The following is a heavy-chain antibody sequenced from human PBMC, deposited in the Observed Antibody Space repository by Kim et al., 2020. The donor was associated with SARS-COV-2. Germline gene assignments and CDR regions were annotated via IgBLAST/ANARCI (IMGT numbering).Heavy chain of an antibody. CDR3: ARAVGATLDY. CDR2: IYYSGST. J-gene: IGHJ4*02. D-gene: IGHD1-26*01. Sequence: SETLSLTCTVSGGSVSSGSYYWSWIRQPPGKGLEWIGYIYYSGSTNYNPSLKSRVTISVDTSKNQFSLKLSSVTAADTAVYYCARAVGATLDYWGQGTLVTVSS. CDR1: GGSVSSGSYY. V-gene: IGHV4-61*01.